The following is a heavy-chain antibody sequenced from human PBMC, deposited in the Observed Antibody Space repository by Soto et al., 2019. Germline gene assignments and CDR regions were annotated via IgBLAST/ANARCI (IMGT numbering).Heavy chain of an antibody. J-gene: IGHJ1*01. V-gene: IGHV3-23*01. Sequence: EVQLLESGGGLVQPGGSLRLSCAASGFTFSSYAMSWVRQAPGKGLEWVSAISGSGGSTYYADSVKGRFTISRDNSKNTLYLQMNSLRAEDTAVYYCAKDPYSSGYYSPRYFQHWGQGTLVTVSS. CDR3: AKDPYSSGYYSPRYFQH. CDR2: ISGSGGST. CDR1: GFTFSSYA. D-gene: IGHD3-22*01.